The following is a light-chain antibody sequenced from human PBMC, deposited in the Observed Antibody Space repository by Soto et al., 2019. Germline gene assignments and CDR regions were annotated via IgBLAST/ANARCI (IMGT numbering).Light chain of an antibody. V-gene: IGLV1-51*01. CDR2: DNN. CDR3: GTWDSSLSAYV. Sequence: QSGLTQPPSVSAAAGQKVTIACSGSSSNSGKNYVSLYQQLPGTAPKLLIYDNNKRPSGIPDRFSDSKSGTSATLAITGLQTGDEADYYCGTWDSSLSAYVFGTGTKVTV. J-gene: IGLJ1*01. CDR1: SSNSGKNY.